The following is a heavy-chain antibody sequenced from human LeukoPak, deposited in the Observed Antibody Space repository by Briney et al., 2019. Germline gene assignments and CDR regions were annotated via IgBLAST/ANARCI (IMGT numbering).Heavy chain of an antibody. J-gene: IGHJ3*02. CDR1: GYSFTSYW. CDR3: ARPVEMSVNAFDI. D-gene: IGHD5-24*01. V-gene: IGHV5-51*01. Sequence: PGESLKISCKGSGYSFTSYWIGWVRQMPGKGLEWMGIIYPGDSDTRYSPSFQGQVTISADKSISTAYLQWSSLKASDTAMYYCARPVEMSVNAFDIWGQGTMVTVSS. CDR2: IYPGDSDT.